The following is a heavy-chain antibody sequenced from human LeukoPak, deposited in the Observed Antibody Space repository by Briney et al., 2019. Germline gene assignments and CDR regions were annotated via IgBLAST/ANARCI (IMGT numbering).Heavy chain of an antibody. D-gene: IGHD2-21*02. CDR3: AKDGYGGDYCLDY. Sequence: GGSLRLSCAASGFTFSSYGMSWVRQAPGKGLEWVSAISGSGGSTYYADSVKGRFTISRDNSKNTLYLQMNSLRAEDTAVYYCAKDGYGGDYCLDYWGQGTLVTVSS. CDR1: GFTFSSYG. CDR2: ISGSGGST. J-gene: IGHJ4*02. V-gene: IGHV3-23*01.